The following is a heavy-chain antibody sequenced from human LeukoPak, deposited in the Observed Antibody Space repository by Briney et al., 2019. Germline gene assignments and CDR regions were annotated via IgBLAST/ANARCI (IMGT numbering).Heavy chain of an antibody. J-gene: IGHJ4*02. Sequence: SETLSLTCDVYGGSLSGYYWTWIRQPPGKGLEWIGEINHSGTTDYNPSLKSRVTMSKDTSKNQFSLKLNSVTAADTAVYYCARVRYCSTNRCYDREFDNWGQGTLVTVSS. CDR3: ARVRYCSTNRCYDREFDN. CDR1: GGSLSGYY. V-gene: IGHV4-34*01. D-gene: IGHD2-2*01. CDR2: INHSGTT.